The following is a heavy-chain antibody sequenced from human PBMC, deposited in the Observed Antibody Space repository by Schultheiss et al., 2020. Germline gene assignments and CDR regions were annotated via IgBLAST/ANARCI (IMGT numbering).Heavy chain of an antibody. Sequence: SETLSLTCTVSGGSISSGGYYWSWIRQHPGKGLEWIGYIYYSGSTYYNPSLKSRVTISVDTSKNQFSLKLSSVTAADTAVYYCARDLTNRGPLVDNYYYYGMDVWGQGTTVTVSS. V-gene: IGHV4-31*03. D-gene: IGHD1-14*01. CDR2: IYYSGST. J-gene: IGHJ6*02. CDR1: GGSISSGGYY. CDR3: ARDLTNRGPLVDNYYYYGMDV.